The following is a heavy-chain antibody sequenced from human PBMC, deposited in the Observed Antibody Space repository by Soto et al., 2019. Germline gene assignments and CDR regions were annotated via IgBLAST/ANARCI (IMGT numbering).Heavy chain of an antibody. J-gene: IGHJ5*02. CDR1: GGSISSYY. CDR2: IYYSGST. CDR3: ARDIVATGFFDP. V-gene: IGHV4-59*06. D-gene: IGHD5-12*01. Sequence: SETLSLTCTVSGGSISSYYWSWIRQHPGKGLEWIGYIYYSGSTYHNPSLKSRVTISVDTSKNQFSLKLSSVTAADTAVYYCARDIVATGFFDPWGQGTLVTVSS.